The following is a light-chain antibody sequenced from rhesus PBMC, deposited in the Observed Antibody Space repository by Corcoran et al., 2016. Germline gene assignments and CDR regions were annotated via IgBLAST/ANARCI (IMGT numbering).Light chain of an antibody. CDR2: KAS. CDR1: ENVNNY. J-gene: IGKJ3*01. Sequence: DIQMTQSPSSLSASVGDRVTITCRASENVNNYLNWYQQKPGKAPKPLIYKASTLQSGVPSRFSGSGFGTDYPYTISSLQPEDVATYYCQHAYGTPFTFGPGTKLDIK. V-gene: IGKV1-74*01. CDR3: QHAYGTPFT.